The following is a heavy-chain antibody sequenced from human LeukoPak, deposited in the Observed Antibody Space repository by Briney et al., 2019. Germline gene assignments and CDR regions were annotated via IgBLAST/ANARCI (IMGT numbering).Heavy chain of an antibody. CDR3: AGVVHYYYYMDV. V-gene: IGHV4-59*10. CDR2: IYTSGST. D-gene: IGHD3-10*01. CDR1: GGSFSGYY. Sequence: SETLSLTCAVYGGSFSGYYWSWIRQSAGKGLEWIGRIYTSGSTNYNPSLKSRVTMSVDTSKNQFSLKLSSVTAADTAVYYCAGVVHYYYYMDVWGKGTTVTISS. J-gene: IGHJ6*03.